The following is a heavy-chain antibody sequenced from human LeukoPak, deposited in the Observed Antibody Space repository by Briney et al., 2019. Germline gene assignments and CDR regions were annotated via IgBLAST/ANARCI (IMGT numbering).Heavy chain of an antibody. CDR2: ISAYNGNT. D-gene: IGHD6-13*01. V-gene: IGHV1-18*01. Sequence: ASVKVSCKASGYTFTSYGISWVRQPPGQGLEWMGWISAYNGNTNYAQKLQGRVTMTTDTSTSKAYMELRNVRSDDTAVYYCGRDADAAAGGYNWFDPWGQGTLVTVSS. J-gene: IGHJ5*02. CDR3: GRDADAAAGGYNWFDP. CDR1: GYTFTSYG.